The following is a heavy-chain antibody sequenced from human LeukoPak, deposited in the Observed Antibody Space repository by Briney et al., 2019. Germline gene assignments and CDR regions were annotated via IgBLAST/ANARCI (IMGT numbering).Heavy chain of an antibody. V-gene: IGHV4-4*07. CDR2: IYTSGST. CDR1: GGSIRSY. J-gene: IGHJ3*02. D-gene: IGHD3-10*01. CDR3: ARDQREGSGSFDAFDI. Sequence: SETLSLTCTVSGGSIRSYWSWIRQPAGKGLEWIGRIYTSGSTNYNPSLKSRVTISVDTSKNQFSLKLSSVTAADTAVYYCARDQREGSGSFDAFDIWGQGTMVTVSS.